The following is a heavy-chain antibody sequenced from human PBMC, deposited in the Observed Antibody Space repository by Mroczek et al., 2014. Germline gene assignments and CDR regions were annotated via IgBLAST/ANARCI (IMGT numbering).Heavy chain of an antibody. V-gene: IGHV3-30-3*01. D-gene: IGHD5-18*01. CDR2: ISYDGSNK. CDR1: GFTFSSYA. J-gene: IGHJ4*02. Sequence: VQLLESGGGVVQPGRSLRLSCAASGFTFSSYAMHWVRQAPGKGLEWVAVISYDGSNKYYADSVKGRFTISRDNSKNTLYLQMNSLRAEDTAVYYCARGVGYSYPFDYWGQGTLVTVSS. CDR3: ARGVGYSYPFDY.